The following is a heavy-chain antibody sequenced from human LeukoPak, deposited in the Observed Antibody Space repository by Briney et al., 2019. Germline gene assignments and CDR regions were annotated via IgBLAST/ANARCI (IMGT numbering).Heavy chain of an antibody. V-gene: IGHV1-24*01. CDR3: ATGPEYSSSH. Sequence: ASVKVSCKASGGTFSSYAISWVRQAPGQGLEWMGGFDPEDGETIYAQKFQGRVTMTEDTSTDTAYMELSSLRSEDTAVYYCATGPEYSSSHWGQGTLVTVSS. D-gene: IGHD6-6*01. J-gene: IGHJ4*02. CDR2: FDPEDGET. CDR1: GGTFSSYA.